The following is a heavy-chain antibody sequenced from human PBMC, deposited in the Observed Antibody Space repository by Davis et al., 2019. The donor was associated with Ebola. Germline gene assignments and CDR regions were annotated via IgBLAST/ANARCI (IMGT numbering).Heavy chain of an antibody. CDR1: GYTFTSYY. J-gene: IGHJ3*02. V-gene: IGHV1-2*02. CDR2: INPNSGGT. CDR3: AREAPEEAVAGWGVNSGGSTLAFDI. Sequence: ALVKVSCKASGYTFTSYYMHWVRQAPGQGLEWMGWINPNSGGTNYAQKFQGRVTMTRDTSISTAYMELSSLRSEDTAVYYCAREAPEEAVAGWGVNSGGSTLAFDIWGQGTMVTVSS. D-gene: IGHD6-19*01.